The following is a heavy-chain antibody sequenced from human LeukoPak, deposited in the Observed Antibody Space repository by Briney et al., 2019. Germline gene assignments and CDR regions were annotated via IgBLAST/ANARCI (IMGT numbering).Heavy chain of an antibody. CDR1: GYTFTGYY. J-gene: IGHJ4*02. D-gene: IGHD3-22*01. V-gene: IGHV1-2*06. Sequence: ASVKVSCKASGYTFTGYYMHWVRQAPGQGLEWMGRINPNSGGTNYAQKFQGRVTMTRDTSISTAYMELSRLRSDDTAVYYCVRGTGDYYDSSGYYDYWGQGTLVTVSS. CDR3: VRGTGDYYDSSGYYDY. CDR2: INPNSGGT.